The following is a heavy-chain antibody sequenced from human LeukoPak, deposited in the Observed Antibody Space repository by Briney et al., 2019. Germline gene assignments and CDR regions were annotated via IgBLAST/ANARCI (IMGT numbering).Heavy chain of an antibody. CDR1: GDSIRTYS. D-gene: IGHD6-13*01. CDR3: ARDPPQPGITTAGYFDL. J-gene: IGHJ2*01. CDR2: IYYTGIT. Sequence: SETLSLTCTVSGDSIRTYSWSWIRQPPGRGLEWIGYIYYTGITNYNPSLKSRVTISVDTSKNQFSLKVRSVTAADTAVYYCARDPPQPGITTAGYFDLWGRSTLVTVSS. V-gene: IGHV4-59*01.